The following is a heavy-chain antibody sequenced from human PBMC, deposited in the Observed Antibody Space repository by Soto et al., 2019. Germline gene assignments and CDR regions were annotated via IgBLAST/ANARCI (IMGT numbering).Heavy chain of an antibody. D-gene: IGHD6-13*01. J-gene: IGHJ5*02. V-gene: IGHV4-31*03. CDR2: IYYTGST. Sequence: QVQLQESGPGLVKPSQTLSLTCNVSGGYIGSGGYSWGWIRQHPGTDLEGIGYIYYTGSTYYNRSLRSRVSMSVDTSKNQFSLKLTSVTAADTAVYYCARDRRSAHGTRGSIDPWGQGTMVTVSA. CDR3: ARDRRSAHGTRGSIDP. CDR1: GGYIGSGGYS.